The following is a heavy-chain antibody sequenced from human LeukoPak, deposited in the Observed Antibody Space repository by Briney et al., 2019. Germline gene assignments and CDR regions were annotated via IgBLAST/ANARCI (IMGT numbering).Heavy chain of an antibody. J-gene: IGHJ4*02. CDR3: TTLPVATNFDY. D-gene: IGHD5-12*01. CDR1: GFSFSVYE. V-gene: IGHV3-48*03. Sequence: GGSLRLSCAASGFSFSVYEMHWVRQAPGKGLEWISDISSSGTTTYYADSVKGRFTISRDNAKNSLYLQMNSLRAEDTAVYYCTTLPVATNFDYWGQGTLVTVSS. CDR2: ISSSGTTT.